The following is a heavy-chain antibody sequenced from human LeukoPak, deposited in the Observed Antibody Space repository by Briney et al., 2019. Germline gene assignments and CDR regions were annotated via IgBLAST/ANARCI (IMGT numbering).Heavy chain of an antibody. CDR1: GGTFSSYA. D-gene: IGHD3-9*01. Sequence: ASVKVSCKASGGTFSSYAISWVRQAPGQGLEWVGGIIPIFGTANYAQKFQGRVTITADESTSTAYMELSSLRSEDTAVYYCARGTLRYFDWSQGYFDYWGQGTLVTVSS. V-gene: IGHV1-69*13. CDR2: IIPIFGTA. CDR3: ARGTLRYFDWSQGYFDY. J-gene: IGHJ4*02.